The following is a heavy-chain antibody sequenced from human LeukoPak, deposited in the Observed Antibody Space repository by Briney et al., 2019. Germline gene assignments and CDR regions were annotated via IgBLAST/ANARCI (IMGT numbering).Heavy chain of an antibody. V-gene: IGHV3-7*01. CDR3: ARDMGRSLGPTYDFWSGPSPNYNDY. J-gene: IGHJ4*02. CDR2: IKQDGSEK. CDR1: GFTFSNYW. D-gene: IGHD3-3*01. Sequence: PGGSLRLSCAASGFTFSNYWMNWVRQAPGNGLEWVANIKQDGSEKYYVDSVKGRFTISRDNAKNSLYLQMNSLRAEDTAVYYCARDMGRSLGPTYDFWSGPSPNYNDYWGQGTLVTVSS.